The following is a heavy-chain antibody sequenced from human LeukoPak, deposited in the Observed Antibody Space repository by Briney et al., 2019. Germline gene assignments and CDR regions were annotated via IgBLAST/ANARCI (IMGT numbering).Heavy chain of an antibody. D-gene: IGHD2-15*01. CDR3: AKEHMAAAVYYFDY. Sequence: GGSLRLSCAASGFTLTNYAMSWVRQAPGMGLEWVSSINPSSGNTYYADSVKGRFTIFGDNSKNTLYLQMNSLRAEDTAVYYCAKEHMAAAVYYFDYWGQGTLVTVSS. J-gene: IGHJ4*02. CDR2: INPSSGNT. CDR1: GFTLTNYA. V-gene: IGHV3-23*01.